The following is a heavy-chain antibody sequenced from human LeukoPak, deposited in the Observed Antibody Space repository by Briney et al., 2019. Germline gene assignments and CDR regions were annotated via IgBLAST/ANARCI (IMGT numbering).Heavy chain of an antibody. V-gene: IGHV4-4*07. D-gene: IGHD3-10*01. Sequence: SSETRSLTCTVSGGSISSYYWSWIRQPAGKGLEWIGRIYTSGSTNYTPSLKSRVTMSVDTSKNQFSVRLRSVTAADTAVYYCARDRYGSGSYYKSWFDPWGQGTLVTVSS. CDR1: GGSISSYY. J-gene: IGHJ5*02. CDR2: IYTSGST. CDR3: ARDRYGSGSYYKSWFDP.